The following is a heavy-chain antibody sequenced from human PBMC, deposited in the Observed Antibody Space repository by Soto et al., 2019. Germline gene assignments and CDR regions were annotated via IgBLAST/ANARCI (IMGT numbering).Heavy chain of an antibody. J-gene: IGHJ4*02. CDR1: GGSFSGYY. Sequence: SETLSLTCAVYGGSFSGYYWSWIRQPPGKGLEFIGYFNHSGSTNYNPSLQSRVTITLDTSRNLVTLRLTSVTAADTAVYYCARSGAGSGWLGGQGTLVTVSS. D-gene: IGHD6-19*01. V-gene: IGHV4-34*01. CDR2: FNHSGST. CDR3: ARSGAGSGWL.